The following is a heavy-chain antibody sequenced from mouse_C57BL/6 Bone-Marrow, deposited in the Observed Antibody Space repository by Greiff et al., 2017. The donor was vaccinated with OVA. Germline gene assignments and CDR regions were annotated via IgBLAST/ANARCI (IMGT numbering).Heavy chain of an antibody. CDR3: ARWGLRRSSDLYYAMGY. V-gene: IGHV1-61*01. D-gene: IGHD1-1*01. J-gene: IGHJ4*01. CDR1: GYTFTSYW. CDR2: IYPSDSET. Sequence: QVQLQQPGAELVRPGSSVKLSCKASGYTFTSYWMDWVKQRPGQGLEWIGNIYPSDSETHYTQKFKDKATLTVDKSSRPAYMQLSSLTAEDSAVYYCARWGLRRSSDLYYAMGYWGQGTSVTVSS.